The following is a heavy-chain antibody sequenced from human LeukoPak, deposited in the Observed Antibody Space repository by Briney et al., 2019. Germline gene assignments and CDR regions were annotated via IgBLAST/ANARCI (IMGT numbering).Heavy chain of an antibody. CDR1: GFTFDDYA. CDR3: AKGTSAGDTAMVDY. D-gene: IGHD5-18*01. Sequence: GRSLRLSCAASGFTFDDYAMHWVRQAPGKGLEWVSGISWNSGSIGYADSVKGRFTISRDNAKNSLYLQMNSLRAKDTALYYCAKGTSAGDTAMVDYWGQGTLVTVSS. CDR2: ISWNSGSI. V-gene: IGHV3-9*01. J-gene: IGHJ4*02.